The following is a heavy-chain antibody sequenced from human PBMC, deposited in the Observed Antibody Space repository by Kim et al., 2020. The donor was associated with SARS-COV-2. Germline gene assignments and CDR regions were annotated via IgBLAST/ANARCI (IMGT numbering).Heavy chain of an antibody. J-gene: IGHJ4*02. Sequence: YYNPSLKSRVTISVDTSKNQFSLKLSSVTAADTAVYYCARREGSSGYYNYWGQGTLVTVSS. CDR3: ARREGSSGYYNY. D-gene: IGHD3-22*01. V-gene: IGHV4-39*01.